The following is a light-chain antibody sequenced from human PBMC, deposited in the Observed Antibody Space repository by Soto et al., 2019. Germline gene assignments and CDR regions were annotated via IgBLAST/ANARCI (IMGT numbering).Light chain of an antibody. CDR3: CSYAGSSTFD. Sequence: QSALTQPASVSGSPGQSITISCTGTSSDVGSYNLVSWYQQHPGKAPKLMIYEGSKRPSGVSNRFSGSKSGNTASLTISGLQAEEEADYYCCSYAGSSTFDFGTGTKVTVL. CDR1: SSDVGSYNL. J-gene: IGLJ1*01. V-gene: IGLV2-23*03. CDR2: EGS.